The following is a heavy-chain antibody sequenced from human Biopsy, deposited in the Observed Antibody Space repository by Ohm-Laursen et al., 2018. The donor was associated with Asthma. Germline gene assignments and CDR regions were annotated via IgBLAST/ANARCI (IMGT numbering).Heavy chain of an antibody. D-gene: IGHD6-19*01. J-gene: IGHJ6*02. Sequence: SSVKVSCKPPGGTFSNFAISWVRQAPGQGLEWLGGIMTVFGTTNYAQKFQGRVTITADESTSTAYMEVTSLRSEDTAIYYCARCQVGYSSGWSLLLKKIYYSGMDVWGQGTAVTVS. CDR1: GGTFSNFA. V-gene: IGHV1-69*01. CDR2: IMTVFGTT. CDR3: ARCQVGYSSGWSLLLKKIYYSGMDV.